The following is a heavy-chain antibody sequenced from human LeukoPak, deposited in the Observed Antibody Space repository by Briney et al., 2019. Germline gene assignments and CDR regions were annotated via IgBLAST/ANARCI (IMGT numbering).Heavy chain of an antibody. V-gene: IGHV3-7*01. J-gene: IGHJ4*02. CDR2: IKQDGSEK. CDR3: VRGDSRDY. CDR1: GFTFSSYW. Sequence: GGSLRLSCAASGFTFSSYWMSWVRQAPGKGLEWVANIKQDGSEKYYVDSVKGRFTISRDNAKNSLYLDMDNLRAEDTAVYYCVRGDSRDYWGQGTLVTVSS. D-gene: IGHD6-13*01.